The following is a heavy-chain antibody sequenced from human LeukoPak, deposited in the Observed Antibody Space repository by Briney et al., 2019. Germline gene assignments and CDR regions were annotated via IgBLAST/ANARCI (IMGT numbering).Heavy chain of an antibody. V-gene: IGHV3-23*01. J-gene: IGHJ3*01. CDR1: GFTFSSYA. D-gene: IGHD1-26*01. Sequence: GGSLRLSCAASGFTFSSYAMAWVRQAPGKGLEWVSGILGSGDSTYYADAVKGRFTISRDNSKNTLYLQMNTLRAEDTAVYYCAKSWDAFDFWGQGTMVTVSS. CDR2: ILGSGDST. CDR3: AKSWDAFDF.